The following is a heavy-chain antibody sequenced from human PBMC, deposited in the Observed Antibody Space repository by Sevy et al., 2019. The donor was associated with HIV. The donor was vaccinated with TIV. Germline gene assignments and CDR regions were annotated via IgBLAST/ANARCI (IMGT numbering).Heavy chain of an antibody. CDR3: ARQTRHIVVVPAARGSYGMDV. V-gene: IGHV5-10-1*01. CDR1: GYSFTSYW. Sequence: GESLKISCKGSGYSFTSYWISWVRQMPGKGLEWMGRIDPSDSYTNYSPSFQGHVTISADKSISTAYLQWSSLKASDTAMYYCARQTRHIVVVPAARGSYGMDVWGQGTTVTVSS. D-gene: IGHD2-2*01. J-gene: IGHJ6*02. CDR2: IDPSDSYT.